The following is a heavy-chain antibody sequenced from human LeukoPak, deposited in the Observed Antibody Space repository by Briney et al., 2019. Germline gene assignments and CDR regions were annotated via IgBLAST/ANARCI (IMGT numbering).Heavy chain of an antibody. D-gene: IGHD3-3*01. J-gene: IGHJ4*02. CDR1: GYTFTGYY. Sequence: ASVKVSCKASGYTFTGYYMHWVRQAPGQGLEWMGWINPNSGGTNYAQKFQGRVTMTRDTSISTAYMELSRLRSDDTAVYYCARLRNYDFWSGYSIFDYWGQGTLVTVSS. V-gene: IGHV1-2*02. CDR2: INPNSGGT. CDR3: ARLRNYDFWSGYSIFDY.